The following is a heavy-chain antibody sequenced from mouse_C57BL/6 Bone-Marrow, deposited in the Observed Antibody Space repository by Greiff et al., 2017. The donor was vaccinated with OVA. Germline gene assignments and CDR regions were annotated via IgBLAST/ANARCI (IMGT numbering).Heavy chain of an antibody. V-gene: IGHV1-55*01. CDR1: GYTFTSYW. CDR3: AIYYDYPAWFAY. D-gene: IGHD2-4*01. J-gene: IGHJ3*01. Sequence: QVHVKQSGAELVKPGASVKMSCKASGYTFTSYWINWVKQRPGQGLEWIGDIYPGSGSTNYNEKFKRKATLTVDTSSSTAYMQLSSLTSEDSAVYYCAIYYDYPAWFAYWGQGTLVTVSA. CDR2: IYPGSGST.